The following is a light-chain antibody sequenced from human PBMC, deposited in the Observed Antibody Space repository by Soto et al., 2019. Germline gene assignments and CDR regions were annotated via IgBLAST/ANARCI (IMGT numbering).Light chain of an antibody. CDR1: QSVSGSY. J-gene: IGKJ1*01. CDR3: QQYGSSPRT. Sequence: IVLTQSPGTLSLSPGDRATLSCRASQSVSGSYLAWYQQKPGLAPRLLIYGASIRATGIPDRFSGSGSGTDFTLTISRLEPEDFAMYYCQQYGSSPRTFGQGTKVEIK. V-gene: IGKV3-20*01. CDR2: GAS.